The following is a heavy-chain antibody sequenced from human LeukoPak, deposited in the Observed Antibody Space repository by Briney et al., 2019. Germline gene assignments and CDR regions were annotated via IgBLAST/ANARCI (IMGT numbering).Heavy chain of an antibody. CDR1: GYTFTAYY. CDR2: INPNNDDT. Sequence: GASVKVSCKASGYTFTAYYMHWVRQAPGQGLEWIGWINPNNDDTKYAQKFQGRVTMTRDTSISTAYMELSRLRSDDTAVYYCARLPAAISGTPYFDSWGQGTLVTVSS. CDR3: ARLPAAISGTPYFDS. D-gene: IGHD2-2*02. J-gene: IGHJ4*02. V-gene: IGHV1-2*02.